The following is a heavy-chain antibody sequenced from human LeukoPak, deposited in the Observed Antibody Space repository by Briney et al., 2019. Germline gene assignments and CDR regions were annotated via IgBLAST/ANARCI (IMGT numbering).Heavy chain of an antibody. D-gene: IGHD4-17*01. V-gene: IGHV3-53*01. CDR3: ASRDSGDYPHFDY. J-gene: IGHJ4*02. Sequence: GGSLRLSCAASGFSVSRKYMSWVRQAPGKGLEWVSLIYSGGSSYYAESVQVRFTISRYTSKITLYLQMNNLRAEAMAVFYCASRDSGDYPHFDYWGQETLVTVSS. CDR1: GFSVSRKY. CDR2: IYSGGSS.